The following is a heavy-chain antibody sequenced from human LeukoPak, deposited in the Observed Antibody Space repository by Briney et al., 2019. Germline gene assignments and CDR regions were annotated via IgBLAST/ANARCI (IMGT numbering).Heavy chain of an antibody. CDR3: AREGPGGVAFDI. V-gene: IGHV3-21*01. Sequence: GGSLRLSCAASGFTFSSYSMNWVRQAPGKGLEWVSSISSSSSYIYYADSVKGRFTISRDNAKNSLYLQMNSLRAEDTAVYYCAREGPGGVAFDIWGQGTMVTVSS. D-gene: IGHD4-23*01. J-gene: IGHJ3*02. CDR2: ISSSSSYI. CDR1: GFTFSSYS.